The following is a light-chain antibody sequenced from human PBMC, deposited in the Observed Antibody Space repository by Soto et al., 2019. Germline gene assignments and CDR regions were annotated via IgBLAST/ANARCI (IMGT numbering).Light chain of an antibody. Sequence: EIVMTQSTATLSVSPGERATLSCRASQRVRGNLAWYQQKPGQAPRLLIYGASNRATGIPDRFSGSGSGTDFTLTISRLEPEDFAVYYCQQYGSSGTFGQGTKVDIK. CDR1: QRVRGN. CDR2: GAS. CDR3: QQYGSSGT. V-gene: IGKV3-20*01. J-gene: IGKJ1*01.